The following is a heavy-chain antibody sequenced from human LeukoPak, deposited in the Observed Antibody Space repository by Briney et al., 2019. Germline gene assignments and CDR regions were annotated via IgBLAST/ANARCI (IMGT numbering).Heavy chain of an antibody. D-gene: IGHD4-17*01. CDR2: IWYDGSNK. V-gene: IGHV3-33*01. CDR3: ARDLPGDLSGLDY. Sequence: GGSLRLSCAASGFTFSSYGMHWVRQAPGKGLEWVAVIWYDGSNKYYADSVKGRFTISRDNSKNTLYLQVNSLRAEDTAVYYCARDLPGDLSGLDYWGQGTLVTVSS. CDR1: GFTFSSYG. J-gene: IGHJ4*02.